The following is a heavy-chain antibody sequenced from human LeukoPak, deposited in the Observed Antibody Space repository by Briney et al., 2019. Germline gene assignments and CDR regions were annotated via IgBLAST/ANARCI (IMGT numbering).Heavy chain of an antibody. CDR2: INPSGGST. CDR3: ARDPDFYSGYDFGSPLDYYGMDV. D-gene: IGHD5-12*01. CDR1: GYTFTSYY. V-gene: IGHV1-46*01. Sequence: ASVKVSCKASGYTFTSYYMHWVRQAPGQGLEWMGIINPSGGSTSYAQKFQGRVTMTTDTSTSTAYMELRSLRSDDTAVYYCARDPDFYSGYDFGSPLDYYGMDVWGQGTTVTVSS. J-gene: IGHJ6*02.